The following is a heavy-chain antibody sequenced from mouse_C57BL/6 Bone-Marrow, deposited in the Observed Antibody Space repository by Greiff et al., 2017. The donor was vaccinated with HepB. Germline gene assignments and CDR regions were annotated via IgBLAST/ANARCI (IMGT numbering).Heavy chain of an antibody. CDR1: GYTFTDYY. J-gene: IGHJ1*03. V-gene: IGHV1-26*01. Sequence: EVQLQQSGPELVKPGASVKISCKASGYTFTDYYMNWVKQSHGKSLEWIGDINPNNGGTSYNQKFKGKATLTVDKSSSTAYMELRSLTSEDSAVYYCARWLLTYFDVWGTGTTVTVSS. CDR2: INPNNGGT. D-gene: IGHD2-3*01. CDR3: ARWLLTYFDV.